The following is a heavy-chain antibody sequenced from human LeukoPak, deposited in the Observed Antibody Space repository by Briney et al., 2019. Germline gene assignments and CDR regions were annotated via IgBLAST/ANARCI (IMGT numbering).Heavy chain of an antibody. CDR2: IYHSGST. D-gene: IGHD3-22*01. V-gene: IGHV4-4*02. J-gene: IGHJ4*02. CDR3: ARLYYYDSSGYSYFDY. CDR1: GVSISSSNW. Sequence: PSETLSLTCAVSGVSISSSNWWHWVRQPPGKGLEWIGEIYHSGSTNYNPSLKSRVTISVDKSKNQFSLKLSSVTAADTAVYYCARLYYYDSSGYSYFDYWGQGTLVTVSS.